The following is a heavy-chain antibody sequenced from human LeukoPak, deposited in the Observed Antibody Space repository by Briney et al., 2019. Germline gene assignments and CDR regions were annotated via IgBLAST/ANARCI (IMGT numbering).Heavy chain of an antibody. CDR1: VFTFSIYC. CDR2: IKQDGSET. CDR3: ARISGWSEHY. V-gene: IGHV3-7*01. D-gene: IGHD6-13*01. J-gene: IGHJ4*02. Sequence: GVSLRLSCAASVFTFSIYCMIGVRRAPGRGLEWVDNIKQDGSETYSVDSVKGRFTISRANAKNSLYLQMNSLRAEDTAVYYCARISGWSEHYWDQGTLVTASS.